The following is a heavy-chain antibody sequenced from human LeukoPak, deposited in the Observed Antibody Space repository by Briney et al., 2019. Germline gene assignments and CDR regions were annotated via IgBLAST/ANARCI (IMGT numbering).Heavy chain of an antibody. V-gene: IGHV3-49*04. CDR2: IRSKAYGGTT. D-gene: IGHD4-17*01. CDR1: GFTFGDYA. J-gene: IGHJ3*02. Sequence: GGSVRLSCTVSGFTFGDYAVSWARQAPGKGLEWVGFIRSKAYGGTTDYAASVKGRFTISRDDSKSIAYLQMNSLKTEDTAVYYCTRDLHGDDAFDIWGQGTLVTASS. CDR3: TRDLHGDDAFDI.